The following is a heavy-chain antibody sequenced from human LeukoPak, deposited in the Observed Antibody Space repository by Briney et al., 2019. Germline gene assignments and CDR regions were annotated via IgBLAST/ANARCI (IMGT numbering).Heavy chain of an antibody. CDR2: ISAYNGNT. J-gene: IGHJ4*02. D-gene: IGHD4-23*01. V-gene: IGHV1-18*01. CDR1: GYTFTSYG. Sequence: ASVKVSCKASGYTFTSYGIIWVRQAPGQGLEWMGWISAYNGNTNYAQKLQGRVTMTTDTSTSTAYMELRSLRSDDTAVYYCARMISGFSYGGWYYFDYWGQGTLVTVSS. CDR3: ARMISGFSYGGWYYFDY.